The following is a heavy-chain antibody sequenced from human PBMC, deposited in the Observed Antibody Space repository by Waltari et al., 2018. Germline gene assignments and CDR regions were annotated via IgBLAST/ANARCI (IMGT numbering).Heavy chain of an antibody. CDR2: IWYYGSNK. V-gene: IGHV3-33*01. CDR1: GFTFSSYG. Sequence: QVQLVESGGGVVQPGRSLRLSCAASGFTFSSYGMHWVRQAPGKGLEWVAVIWYYGSNKYYADSVKGRFTISRDNSKNTLYLQMNSLRAEDTAVYYCAREYLPKGYFDYWGQGTLVTVSS. J-gene: IGHJ4*02. D-gene: IGHD3-10*01. CDR3: AREYLPKGYFDY.